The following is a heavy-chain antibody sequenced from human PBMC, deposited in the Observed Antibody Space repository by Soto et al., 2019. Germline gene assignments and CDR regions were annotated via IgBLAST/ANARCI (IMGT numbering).Heavy chain of an antibody. CDR2: INHNGST. D-gene: IGHD6-19*01. J-gene: IGHJ6*02. Sequence: QVQLQQWGAGLLKPSETLSLTCAIYGGSFSNYYWNWIRQPPGKGLEWMGKINHNGSTNYSPSHKSRLTISVDTSKNQFSLKLISVTAADTAVYFCGRGRGYSNAWGSYYSGMDVWGQGTTVTVSS. V-gene: IGHV4-34*01. CDR1: GGSFSNYY. CDR3: GRGRGYSNAWGSYYSGMDV.